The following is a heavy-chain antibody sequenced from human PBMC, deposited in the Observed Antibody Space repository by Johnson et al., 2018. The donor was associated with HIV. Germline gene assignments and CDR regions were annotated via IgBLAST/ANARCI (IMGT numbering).Heavy chain of an antibody. CDR2: IGTAGDT. D-gene: IGHD1-26*01. CDR1: GSTFSSYD. V-gene: IGHV3-13*01. Sequence: VQLVESGGGLVQPGGSLRLSCAASGSTFSSYDMHWVRQATGKGLERVSAIGTAGDTYYPGSVKCRITISRENAKNYLYLQMNSLSAGDTAVYYCARVMYGGSSKSAAFDIWGQGTMVTVSS. J-gene: IGHJ3*02. CDR3: ARVMYGGSSKSAAFDI.